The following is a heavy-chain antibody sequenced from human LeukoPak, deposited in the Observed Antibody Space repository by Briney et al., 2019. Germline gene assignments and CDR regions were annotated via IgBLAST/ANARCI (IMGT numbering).Heavy chain of an antibody. D-gene: IGHD6-6*01. V-gene: IGHV3-74*01. CDR2: ISPTGSTT. CDR1: GFSFSGHW. CDR3: ARGPNSNWSGLDF. J-gene: IGHJ4*02. Sequence: GGSLRISCTASGFSFSGHWMHWARQLPGKGLVWVSRISPTGSTTSYADSVKGRFTVSRDNAKNTLYLQVNNLRAEDTAVYYCARGPNSNWSGLDFWGQGTLLTVSS.